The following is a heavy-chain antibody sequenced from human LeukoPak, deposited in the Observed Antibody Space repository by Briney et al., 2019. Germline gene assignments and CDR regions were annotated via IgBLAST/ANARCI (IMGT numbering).Heavy chain of an antibody. J-gene: IGHJ4*02. V-gene: IGHV3-23*01. CDR2: ISGSGGST. CDR3: ARIGYSSSSLDF. CDR1: GFTFSSYA. Sequence: GGSLRLSCAASGFTFSSYAMSWVRQAPGKGLEWVSAISGSGGSTYYADSVKGRFTISRDNAKNSLYLQMNSLRAEDTAVYNCARIGYSSSSLDFWGRGTLVTVSS. D-gene: IGHD6-6*01.